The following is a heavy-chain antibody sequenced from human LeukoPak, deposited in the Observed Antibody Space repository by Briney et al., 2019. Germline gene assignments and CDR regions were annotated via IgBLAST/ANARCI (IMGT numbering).Heavy chain of an antibody. CDR3: VREGEGPLSKDFDY. CDR1: GFTFTDHY. CDR2: IGPHSTFT. Sequence: ASVKVSCKSSGFTFTDHYIHWVRQGPGQGLEWMGYIGPHSTFTSSPQEFQGRVTMTRDASMSSAYMELTRLTSDDTAVYYCVREGEGPLSKDFDYWGQGTLVTVSS. D-gene: IGHD2/OR15-2a*01. J-gene: IGHJ4*02. V-gene: IGHV1-2*02.